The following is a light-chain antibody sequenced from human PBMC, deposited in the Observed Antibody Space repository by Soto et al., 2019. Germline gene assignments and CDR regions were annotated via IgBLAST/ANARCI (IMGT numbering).Light chain of an antibody. CDR2: KAS. Sequence: DIQMTQSPSTLSAPVGDRVTITCRASQSINRWLAWYQQRPGKAPKILIHKASSLEAGVPSRFSGSDSGTEFTLTISSVQPDDFATYFCLQYNIYPISFGGGTKVDIK. CDR1: QSINRW. CDR3: LQYNIYPIS. V-gene: IGKV1-5*03. J-gene: IGKJ4*01.